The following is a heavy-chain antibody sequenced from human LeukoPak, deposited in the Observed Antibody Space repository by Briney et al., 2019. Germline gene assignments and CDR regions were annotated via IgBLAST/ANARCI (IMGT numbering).Heavy chain of an antibody. CDR3: TRGASPGGMDV. D-gene: IGHD2-2*01. CDR1: TSSFINYY. Sequence: SETLSLTSTVSTSSFINYYWNWVRQPAGKDLEWIGRIYATGSTSYNLFLESRVTMSLETSKKQFSLRLTSVTAADTAVYYCTRGASPGGMDVWGQGTTVTVSS. J-gene: IGHJ6*02. CDR2: IYATGST. V-gene: IGHV4-4*07.